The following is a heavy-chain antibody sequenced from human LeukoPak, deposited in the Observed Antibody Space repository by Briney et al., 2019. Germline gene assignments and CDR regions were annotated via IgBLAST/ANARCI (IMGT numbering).Heavy chain of an antibody. J-gene: IGHJ4*02. Sequence: GGSLRLSCAASVYTFCSYAMSWVRQAPGKGLEWVSGISGSGGATYYADSVKGPFTISRDNSKNTLYLQMNSLRAEDTAVYYCAKSPIPGIAVTGRYFDYWGQGTLVTVSS. V-gene: IGHV3-23*01. CDR3: AKSPIPGIAVTGRYFDY. CDR1: VYTFCSYA. D-gene: IGHD6-19*01. CDR2: ISGSGGAT.